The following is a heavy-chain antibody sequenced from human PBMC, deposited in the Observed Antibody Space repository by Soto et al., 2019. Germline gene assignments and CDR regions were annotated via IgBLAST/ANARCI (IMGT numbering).Heavy chain of an antibody. CDR2: NSSSSSTI. J-gene: IGHJ3*02. Sequence: PGGSLRLSCAASGLNFSSYSMNWVRPAPGKGQERVSYNSSSSSTIYYTDTVKGRFTISRDNAKNSLYLQMCSLRAEDTAVYYCAGDRLYCSGGSCYWGDAGDIWGQGTMVTVSS. V-gene: IGHV3-48*01. CDR3: AGDRLYCSGGSCYWGDAGDI. D-gene: IGHD2-15*01. CDR1: GLNFSSYS.